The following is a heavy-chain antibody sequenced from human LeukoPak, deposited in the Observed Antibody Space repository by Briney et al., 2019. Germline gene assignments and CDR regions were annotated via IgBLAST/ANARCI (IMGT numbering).Heavy chain of an antibody. CDR2: ISGSGGST. Sequence: PGGSLRLSCAASGFTFSDYYMGWIRQAPGKGLEWVSAISGSGGSTYYADSVEGRFTISRDNSKNTLYLQMNSLRAEDTAVYYCAKDDRFAYSSSPYYYGMDVWGQGTTVTVSS. D-gene: IGHD6-13*01. J-gene: IGHJ6*02. V-gene: IGHV3-23*01. CDR3: AKDDRFAYSSSPYYYGMDV. CDR1: GFTFSDYY.